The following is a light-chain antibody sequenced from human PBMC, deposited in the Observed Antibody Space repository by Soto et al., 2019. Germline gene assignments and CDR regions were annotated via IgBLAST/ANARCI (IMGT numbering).Light chain of an antibody. Sequence: EIVMTQSPVTLSVSPGGRATLSCRASQSISDTLAWYQQKPGQAPRLLIHGASTRAPGFPARFSGSRSGTDFTLTISSLQSEDFAVYYCQQYNNWPPRLTSGGGSKA. CDR1: QSISDT. J-gene: IGKJ4*01. V-gene: IGKV3-15*01. CDR3: QQYNNWPPRLT. CDR2: GAS.